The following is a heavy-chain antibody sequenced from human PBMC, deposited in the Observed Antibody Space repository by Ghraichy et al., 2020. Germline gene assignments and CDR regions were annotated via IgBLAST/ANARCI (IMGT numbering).Heavy chain of an antibody. CDR1: GFTFTSSA. CDR2: IVVGSGNT. V-gene: IGHV1-58*01. J-gene: IGHJ4*02. Sequence: SVKVSCKASGFTFTSSAVQWVRQARGQRLEWIGWIVVGSGNTNYAQKFQERVTITRDMSTSTAYMELSSLRSEDTAVYYCAADWHLPGHVDTAMVLSDYWGQGTLVTVSS. D-gene: IGHD5-18*01. CDR3: AADWHLPGHVDTAMVLSDY.